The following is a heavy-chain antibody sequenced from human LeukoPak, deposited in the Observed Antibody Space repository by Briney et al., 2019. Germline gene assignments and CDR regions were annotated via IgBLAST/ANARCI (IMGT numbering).Heavy chain of an antibody. D-gene: IGHD6-13*01. CDR2: ISWNSGSI. V-gene: IGHV3-9*01. J-gene: IGHJ4*02. Sequence: SLRLSCAASGFTFDDYAMHWVRQAPGKGLEWVSGISWNSGSIGYADSVKGRFTISRDNAKNSLYLQMNSLRAEDTALYYCAKDIFGQQLVAFDYWGQGTLVTVSS. CDR3: AKDIFGQQLVAFDY. CDR1: GFTFDDYA.